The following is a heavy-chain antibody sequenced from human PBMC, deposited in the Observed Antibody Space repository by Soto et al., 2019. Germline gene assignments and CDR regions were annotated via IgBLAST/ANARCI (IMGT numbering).Heavy chain of an antibody. J-gene: IGHJ4*02. CDR2: IWYDGSNK. D-gene: IGHD6-13*01. V-gene: IGHV3-33*01. Sequence: QVQLVESGGGVVQPGRSLRLSCAASGFTFSSYGMHWVRQAPGKGLEWVAVIWYDGSNKYYADSVKGRFTISRDNSKNTLYLQTNSLRAEDTAVYYCARGRDLGIAAAGDFDYWGQGTLVTVSS. CDR1: GFTFSSYG. CDR3: ARGRDLGIAAAGDFDY.